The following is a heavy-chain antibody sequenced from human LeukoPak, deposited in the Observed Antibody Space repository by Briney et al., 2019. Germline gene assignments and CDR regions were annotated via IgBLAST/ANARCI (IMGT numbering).Heavy chain of an antibody. CDR2: ISYDGSNK. V-gene: IGHV3-30*03. CDR1: GFTFSSYG. Sequence: HPGGSLRLSCAASGFTFSSYGMHWVRQAPGKGLEWVAVISYDGSNKYYADSVKGRFTISRDNSKNTLYLQMNSLRAEDTAVYYCARTLIEYSVSSCYFDYWGQGTLVTVSS. J-gene: IGHJ4*02. D-gene: IGHD6-6*01. CDR3: ARTLIEYSVSSCYFDY.